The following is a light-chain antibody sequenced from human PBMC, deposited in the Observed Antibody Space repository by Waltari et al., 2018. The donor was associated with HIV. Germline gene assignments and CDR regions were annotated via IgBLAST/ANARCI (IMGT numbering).Light chain of an antibody. V-gene: IGKV4-1*01. CDR1: QSVLYSSTNKNY. CDR2: WAS. CDR3: QQYYSTPRT. J-gene: IGKJ1*01. Sequence: DIVMTQSPDSLAVSLGERATINCKSSQSVLYSSTNKNYLAWYQQNPGQPPKLLIYWASTRESGVPDRFSGSGSGTDFTLTISSLQAEDVAVYYCQQYYSTPRTFGQGTKVEIK.